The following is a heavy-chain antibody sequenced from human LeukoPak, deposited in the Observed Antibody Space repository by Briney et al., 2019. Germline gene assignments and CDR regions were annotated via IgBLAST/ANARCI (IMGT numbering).Heavy chain of an antibody. CDR2: ISVRVGST. Sequence: RGSPRLSCAASGFTFSRDAMSGGPPAPREGLGWGSAISVRVGSTYYAHSVKGRFTISRDNSKNTLYLQMNSLRAEDTAVYYCAKGAVVAATSIAFDIWGQGTMVTVSS. CDR1: GFTFSRDA. CDR3: AKGAVVAATSIAFDI. V-gene: IGHV3-23*01. D-gene: IGHD2-15*01. J-gene: IGHJ3*02.